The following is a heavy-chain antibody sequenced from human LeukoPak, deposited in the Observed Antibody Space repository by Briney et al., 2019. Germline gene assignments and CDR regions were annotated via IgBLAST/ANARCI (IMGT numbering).Heavy chain of an antibody. Sequence: GGYLRLSCAASGFTFSNYGMHWVRPAPGKGLEWVALIWYDGRNNSYADSVKGRFSISRDNSKHTLYLQMNSLRAEDTAVYYCARGNYYSAGTSNLFDYWGQGTLVTVSS. CDR1: GFTFSNYG. D-gene: IGHD3-10*01. CDR3: ARGNYYSAGTSNLFDY. J-gene: IGHJ4*02. V-gene: IGHV3-33*01. CDR2: IWYDGRNN.